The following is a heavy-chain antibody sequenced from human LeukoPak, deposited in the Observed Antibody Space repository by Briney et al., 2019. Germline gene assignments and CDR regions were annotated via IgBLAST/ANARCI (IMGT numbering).Heavy chain of an antibody. Sequence: ASVKVSCKASGGTFSSYAISWVRQAPGQGLEWMGWINPNSGGTNYAQKFQGRVTMTRDTSISTAYMELSRLRSDDTAVYYCARVLSGFHGSGSYYRFYYYMDVWGKGTTVTVSS. V-gene: IGHV1-2*02. D-gene: IGHD3-10*01. CDR2: INPNSGGT. CDR3: ARVLSGFHGSGSYYRFYYYMDV. CDR1: GGTFSSYA. J-gene: IGHJ6*03.